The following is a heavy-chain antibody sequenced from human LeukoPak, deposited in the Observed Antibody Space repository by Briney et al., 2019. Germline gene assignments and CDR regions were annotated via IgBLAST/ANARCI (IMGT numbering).Heavy chain of an antibody. CDR2: ISNSGGST. CDR3: AKVGLRLGGDY. D-gene: IGHD4-17*01. J-gene: IGHJ4*02. Sequence: PGGSLRLSCAASGFTFSSYSMNWVRQAPGKGLEWVSGISNSGGSTYYADSVKGRFTISRDNSKNTLYLQMNSLRAEDTAVYYCAKVGLRLGGDYWGQGTLVTVSS. V-gene: IGHV3-23*01. CDR1: GFTFSSYS.